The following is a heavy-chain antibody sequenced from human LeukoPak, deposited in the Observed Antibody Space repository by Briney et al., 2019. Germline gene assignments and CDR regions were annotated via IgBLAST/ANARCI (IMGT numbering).Heavy chain of an antibody. CDR1: GGSISSYY. Sequence: SETLSLTCTVSGGSISSYYWSWIRQPAGKGLEWIGRIYTSGSTNYNPSLKSRVTMSVDTSKNQFSLKLSSVTAADTAVYYCAREVQWTSSGSNWFDPWGQGTLVTVSS. J-gene: IGHJ5*02. V-gene: IGHV4-4*07. CDR2: IYTSGST. CDR3: AREVQWTSSGSNWFDP. D-gene: IGHD6-19*01.